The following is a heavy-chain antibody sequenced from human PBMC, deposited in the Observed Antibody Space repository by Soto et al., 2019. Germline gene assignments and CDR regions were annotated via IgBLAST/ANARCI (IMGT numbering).Heavy chain of an antibody. V-gene: IGHV1-69*08. Sequence: SVKVSCKASVGTNFRDYITTCVRRPPGQVHECVGRIIPELGSANYAQNCQGRVTVTADETTNTVYMQLRSLSSDDTADYYSERGGDGYHFGAVYWGQGIPGTVS. J-gene: IGHJ4*02. D-gene: IGHD2-21*01. CDR1: VGTNFRDYI. CDR3: ERGGDGYHFGAVY. CDR2: IIPELGSA.